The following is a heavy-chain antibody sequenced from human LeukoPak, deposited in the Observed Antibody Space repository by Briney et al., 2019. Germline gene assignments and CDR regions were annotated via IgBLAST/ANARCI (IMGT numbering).Heavy chain of an antibody. J-gene: IGHJ4*02. Sequence: PGGSLRLSCAASGFTFSSYEMNWVRQAPGKGLEWVSYTSSSGSTIYYADSVKGRFTISRDNAKNSLYLQMNSLRAEDTAVYYCARALFHYYDSSGYPTGYWGQGTLVTVSS. V-gene: IGHV3-48*03. CDR2: TSSSGSTI. CDR1: GFTFSSYE. CDR3: ARALFHYYDSSGYPTGY. D-gene: IGHD3-22*01.